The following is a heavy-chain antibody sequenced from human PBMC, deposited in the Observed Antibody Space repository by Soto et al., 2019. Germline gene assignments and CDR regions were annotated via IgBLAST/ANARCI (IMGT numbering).Heavy chain of an antibody. CDR1: GGSISSSSYY. CDR3: ARQHYSSSSLIDY. CDR2: IYYSGST. J-gene: IGHJ4*02. Sequence: SETLSLTCTVSGGSISSSSYYWGWIRQPPGKGLEWIGSIYYSGSTYYNPSLKSRVTISVDTSKNQFSLKLSSVTAADTAVYYCARQHYSSSSLIDYWGQGTLVTVSS. V-gene: IGHV4-39*01. D-gene: IGHD6-6*01.